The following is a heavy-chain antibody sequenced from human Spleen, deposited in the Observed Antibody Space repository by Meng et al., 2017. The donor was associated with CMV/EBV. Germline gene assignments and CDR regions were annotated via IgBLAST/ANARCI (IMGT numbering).Heavy chain of an antibody. CDR2: ISSHSGDT. CDR1: TIPTYG. V-gene: IGHV1-18*01. Sequence: TIPTYGLSWVRQAPGQGLEWMGWISSHSGDTNYAPKVQGRVTMTTDTSTNTAYMELRSLRSDDTAMYYCVREFCGGDCSFANFYFDNWGQGTLVTVSS. D-gene: IGHD2-21*01. CDR3: VREFCGGDCSFANFYFDN. J-gene: IGHJ4*02.